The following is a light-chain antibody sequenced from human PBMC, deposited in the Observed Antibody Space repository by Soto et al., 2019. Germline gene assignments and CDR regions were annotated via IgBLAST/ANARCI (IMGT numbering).Light chain of an antibody. CDR1: QSVISSY. CDR3: QHYASSPGT. V-gene: IGKV3-20*01. Sequence: EIMLTQSPGTLSLSPGEGATLSCRASQSVISSYLAWYQQKPGQAPRLLIYGASSRATGIPDRFSGSGSGTDFSLTISRLEPEAFAVYYCQHYASSPGTFGQGTKVEIK. J-gene: IGKJ1*01. CDR2: GAS.